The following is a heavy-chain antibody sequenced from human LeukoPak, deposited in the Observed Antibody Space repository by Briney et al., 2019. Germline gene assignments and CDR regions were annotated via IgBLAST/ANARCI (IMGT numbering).Heavy chain of an antibody. D-gene: IGHD3-22*01. CDR1: GFTFSSYA. CDR2: ISGSGGST. V-gene: IGHV3-23*01. CDR3: AKAVGYYYDSSGYFDY. J-gene: IGHJ4*02. Sequence: PGGSLRLSCAASGFTFSSYAMHWVRQAPGKGLEWVSAISGSGGSTYYADSVKGRFTISRDNSKNTLYLQMNSLRAEDTAVYYCAKAVGYYYDSSGYFDYWGQGTLVTVSS.